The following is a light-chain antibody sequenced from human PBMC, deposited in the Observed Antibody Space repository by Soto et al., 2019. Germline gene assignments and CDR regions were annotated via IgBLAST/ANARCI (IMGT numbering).Light chain of an antibody. J-gene: IGKJ1*01. Sequence: EIVMTQSPATLSVSPGETATLSCRASQSVSSKLAWYQQKPGQAPRLLFYGASTRATGLPARFSGSGSGTEFTLTINSLQSEDFGVYYCQQYNNWPQTFGQGTKVEIK. CDR2: GAS. CDR1: QSVSSK. V-gene: IGKV3-15*01. CDR3: QQYNNWPQT.